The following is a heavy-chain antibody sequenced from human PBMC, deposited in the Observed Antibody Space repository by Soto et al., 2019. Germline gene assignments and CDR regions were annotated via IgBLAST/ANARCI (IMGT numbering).Heavy chain of an antibody. V-gene: IGHV3-33*01. Sequence: PGGSLRLSCAASGFTLSSYGMHWVRQAPGKGLEWVAVIWYDGSNKYYADSVKGRFTISRDNSKNTLYLQMSSLRAEDTAVYYCARDLGLGYSSGWPLPYGMDVWGQGTTVTVSS. D-gene: IGHD6-19*01. CDR3: ARDLGLGYSSGWPLPYGMDV. J-gene: IGHJ6*02. CDR2: IWYDGSNK. CDR1: GFTLSSYG.